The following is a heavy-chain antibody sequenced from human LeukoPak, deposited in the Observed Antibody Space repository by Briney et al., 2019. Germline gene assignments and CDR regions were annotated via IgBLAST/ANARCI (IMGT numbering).Heavy chain of an antibody. CDR2: INPNSGGT. CDR3: ARVFEGYCSGGSCYPSYYYYGTDV. Sequence: ASVKVSCKASGYTFTGYYMHWVRQAPGQGLEWMGWINPNSGGTNYAQKFQGRVTMTRDTSISTAYMELSRLRSDDTAVYYCARVFEGYCSGGSCYPSYYYYGTDVWGQGTTVTVSS. V-gene: IGHV1-2*02. J-gene: IGHJ6*02. CDR1: GYTFTGYY. D-gene: IGHD2-15*01.